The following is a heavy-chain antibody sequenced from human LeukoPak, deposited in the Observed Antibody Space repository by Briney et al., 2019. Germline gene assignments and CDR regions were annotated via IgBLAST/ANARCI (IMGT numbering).Heavy chain of an antibody. CDR3: AGGNQFDY. Sequence: GGSLRLSCAASGFTFSNNWMAWVRQAPGKGLEWVANIKQDGSEIYYVDSVKGRFTISRDNAKNSVYLQMTSLRAEDTAVYYCAGGNQFDYWGQGVLVTVSS. V-gene: IGHV3-7*01. CDR1: GFTFSNNW. D-gene: IGHD2/OR15-2a*01. J-gene: IGHJ4*02. CDR2: IKQDGSEI.